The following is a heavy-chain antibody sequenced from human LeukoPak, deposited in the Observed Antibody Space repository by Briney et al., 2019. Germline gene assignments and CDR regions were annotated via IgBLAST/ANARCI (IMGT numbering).Heavy chain of an antibody. CDR3: AKVSIVVVPAATNFDY. D-gene: IGHD2-2*01. Sequence: GGSLRLSCAASGFTFSSYAMSWVRQAPGKGLEWVSAISGSGGSTYYADSVEGRFTISRDNSKNTLYLQMNSLRAEDTAVYYCAKVSIVVVPAATNFDYWGQGTLVTVS. CDR1: GFTFSSYA. CDR2: ISGSGGST. J-gene: IGHJ4*02. V-gene: IGHV3-23*01.